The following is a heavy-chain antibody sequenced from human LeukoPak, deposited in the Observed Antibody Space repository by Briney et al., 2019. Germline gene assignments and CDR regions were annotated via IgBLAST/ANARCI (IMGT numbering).Heavy chain of an antibody. J-gene: IGHJ6*03. CDR3: AREHSSSWPYYYYYMDV. Sequence: GGSLRLSCAASGFTFSSYWMHWVRHAPGKGLVWVSRINSDGSSTSYADSVKGRFTISRDNAKNTLYLQMNSLRAEDTAVYYCAREHSSSWPYYYYYMDVWGKGTTVTVSS. CDR2: INSDGSST. V-gene: IGHV3-74*01. CDR1: GFTFSSYW. D-gene: IGHD6-13*01.